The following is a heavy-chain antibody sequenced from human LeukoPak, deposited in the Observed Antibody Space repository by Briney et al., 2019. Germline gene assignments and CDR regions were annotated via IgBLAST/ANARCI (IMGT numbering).Heavy chain of an antibody. CDR2: LNSDGSST. J-gene: IGHJ3*02. V-gene: IGHV3-74*01. CDR3: ARGRWDPDI. CDR1: GFTFSRYW. Sequence: GGSLRLSRAASGFTFSRYWMHWVRHAPGKGLVWVSRLNSDGSSTTYADSVKGRFTISRDNAKNTLYLQMNSLRAEDTAVYYCARGRWDPDIWGQGTMVTVSS. D-gene: IGHD1-26*01.